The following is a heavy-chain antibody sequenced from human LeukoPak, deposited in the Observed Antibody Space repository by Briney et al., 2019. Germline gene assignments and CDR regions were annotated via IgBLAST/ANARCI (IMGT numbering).Heavy chain of an antibody. CDR1: GDSVSSNSAA. J-gene: IGHJ5*02. V-gene: IGHV6-1*01. D-gene: IGHD6-13*01. CDR2: TYYRSKWYN. Sequence: SQTLSLTCAISGDSVSSNSAAWNWIRQSPSRGLEWLGRTYYRSKWYNDYAVSVKSRITINPDTSKNQFSLQLNSVTPEDTAVYYCARDPMWSSSYGGLDWFDPWGQGTLVTVSS. CDR3: ARDPMWSSSYGGLDWFDP.